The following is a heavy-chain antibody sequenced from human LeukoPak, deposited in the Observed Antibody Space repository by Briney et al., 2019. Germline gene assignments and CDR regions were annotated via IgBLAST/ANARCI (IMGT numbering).Heavy chain of an antibody. J-gene: IGHJ4*02. CDR2: ISAYNGNT. CDR3: ARAPRDTAMVTDFDY. CDR1: GYTFTSYG. D-gene: IGHD5-18*01. Sequence: ASVKVSCKASGYTFTSYGISWVRQAPGQGLEWMGWISAYNGNTNYAQKVQGRVTMTTDTSTSTAYMELRSLRSDDTAVYYCARAPRDTAMVTDFDYWGQGTLVTVSS. V-gene: IGHV1-18*01.